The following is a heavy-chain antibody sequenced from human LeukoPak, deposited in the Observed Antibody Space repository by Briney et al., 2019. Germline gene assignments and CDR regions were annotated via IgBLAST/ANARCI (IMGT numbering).Heavy chain of an antibody. CDR3: ARGTEMATMGSWFDP. CDR2: IYSGDST. V-gene: IGHV3-53*01. D-gene: IGHD5-24*01. CDR1: GFTVSSKY. J-gene: IGHJ5*02. Sequence: GGSLRLSCAASGFTVSSKYMNWVRQAPGKGLEWVSVIYSGDSTYYSDSVKGRFTISRDNSKNTLYLHLQLNSLRAEDTAVYYCARGTEMATMGSWFDPWGQGTLVTVSS.